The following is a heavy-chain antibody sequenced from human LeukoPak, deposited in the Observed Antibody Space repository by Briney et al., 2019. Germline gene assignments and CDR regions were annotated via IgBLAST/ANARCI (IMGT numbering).Heavy chain of an antibody. V-gene: IGHV3-48*01. D-gene: IGHD3-16*01. Sequence: GGSLRLSCAASGFTFSTYIMNWVPQAPGKGLEWVSYISGSSGTIYYADSVKGRFTISRDNAKNSLYLQMNSLRAEDTAVYYCARRSEFGVLYYMDVWGKGTTVTVSS. CDR1: GFTFSTYI. J-gene: IGHJ6*03. CDR2: ISGSSGTI. CDR3: ARRSEFGVLYYMDV.